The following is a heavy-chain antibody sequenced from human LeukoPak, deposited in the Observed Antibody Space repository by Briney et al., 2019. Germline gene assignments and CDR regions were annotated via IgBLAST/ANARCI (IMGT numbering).Heavy chain of an antibody. V-gene: IGHV3-23*01. CDR2: ISTTGGST. D-gene: IGHD4-23*01. J-gene: IGHJ4*02. CDR3: AKDLGGNFYYFDY. Sequence: GGSLRLSCAASGFSFNSYAMTWVRQAPGKGLEWVSSISTTGGSTYYADSVKGRFTISRDKNTLYLQMNSLRAEDTAVYYCAKDLGGNFYYFDYWGQETLATVSS. CDR1: GFSFNSYA.